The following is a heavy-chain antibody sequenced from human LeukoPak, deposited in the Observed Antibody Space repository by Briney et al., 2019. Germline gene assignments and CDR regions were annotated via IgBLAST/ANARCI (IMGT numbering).Heavy chain of an antibody. CDR1: GGSISGYY. CDR3: ARARGYPIYYYYYMDV. CDR2: IYTSGST. D-gene: IGHD5-18*01. J-gene: IGHJ6*03. V-gene: IGHV4-4*07. Sequence: SETLSLTCTVSGGSISGYYWSWIRQPAGKGLEWIGRIYTSGSTNYNPSLKSRVTMSVDTSKNQFSLKLSSVTAADTAVYYCARARGYPIYYYYYMDVWGKGTTVTVSS.